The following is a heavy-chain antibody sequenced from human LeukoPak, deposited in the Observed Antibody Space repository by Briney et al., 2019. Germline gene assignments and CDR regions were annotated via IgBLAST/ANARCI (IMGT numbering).Heavy chain of an antibody. D-gene: IGHD2-8*01. Sequence: SVKVSCKASGGTFSSYAISWVRQAPGQGVEWMGRIIPIFGTANYAQKFQGRVTVTTDESTSTAYMELSSLRSEDTAVYYCASSGYCTNGVCYTLDYWGQGTLVTVSS. CDR1: GGTFSSYA. V-gene: IGHV1-69*05. CDR2: IIPIFGTA. J-gene: IGHJ4*02. CDR3: ASSGYCTNGVCYTLDY.